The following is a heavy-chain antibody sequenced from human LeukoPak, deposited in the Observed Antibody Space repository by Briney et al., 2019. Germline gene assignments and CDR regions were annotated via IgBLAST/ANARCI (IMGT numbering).Heavy chain of an antibody. CDR2: INPNSGGT. CDR1: GYTFTGYY. CDR3: ARDIGSGWYWIGGNY. Sequence: ASVKVSCKASGYTFTGYYMHWVRQAPGQGLEWMGWINPNSGGTNYARKFQGRVTMTRDTSISTAHMELSRLKSDDTAVYYCARDIGSGWYWIGGNYWGQGTLVTVSS. V-gene: IGHV1-2*02. J-gene: IGHJ4*02. D-gene: IGHD6-19*01.